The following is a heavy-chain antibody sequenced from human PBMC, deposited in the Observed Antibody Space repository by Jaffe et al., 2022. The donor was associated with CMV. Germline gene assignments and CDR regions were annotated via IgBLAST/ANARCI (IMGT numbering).Heavy chain of an antibody. J-gene: IGHJ4*02. Sequence: EVQLVESGGGLSQPGGSLRLSCTASGFNVGSNYMSWVRQAPGKGLECVSVIYSDGTTYYPDSVKGRFTVSRDNSKNTLYLQMDTLRAEDTAMYYCARDDLGKGGLPEHWGQGTLVTVSS. V-gene: IGHV3-53*01. CDR2: IYSDGTT. D-gene: IGHD7-27*01. CDR3: ARDDLGKGGLPEH. CDR1: GFNVGSNY.